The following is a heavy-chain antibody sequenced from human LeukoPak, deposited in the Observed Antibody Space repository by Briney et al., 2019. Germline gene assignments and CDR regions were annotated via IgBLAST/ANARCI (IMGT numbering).Heavy chain of an antibody. J-gene: IGHJ4*02. D-gene: IGHD6-19*01. CDR3: ARDNDISGWYSPFDY. Sequence: ASVKVSCKASGYTFTSYGISWVRQAPGQGLEWMGWISAYNGNTNYAQKLQGRVTMTTDTSTSTAYMEPRSLRSDDTAVYYCARDNDISGWYSPFDYWGQGTLVTVSS. V-gene: IGHV1-18*01. CDR1: GYTFTSYG. CDR2: ISAYNGNT.